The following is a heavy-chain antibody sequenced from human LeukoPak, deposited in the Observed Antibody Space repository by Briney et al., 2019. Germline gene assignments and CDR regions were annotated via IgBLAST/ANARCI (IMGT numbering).Heavy chain of an antibody. CDR2: MNPNSGNT. CDR3: ARGLGRGRYDSSGYFYYFDY. Sequence: ASVKVSRKASGYTFTSYDINWVRQATGQGLEWMGWMNPNSGNTGYAQKFQGRVTMTRNTSISTAYMELSSLRSEDTAVYYCARGLGRGRYDSSGYFYYFDYWGQGTLVTVSS. V-gene: IGHV1-8*01. D-gene: IGHD3-22*01. J-gene: IGHJ4*02. CDR1: GYTFTSYD.